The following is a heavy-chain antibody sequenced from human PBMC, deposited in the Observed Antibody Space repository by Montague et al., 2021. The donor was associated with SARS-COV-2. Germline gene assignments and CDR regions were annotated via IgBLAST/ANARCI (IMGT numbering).Heavy chain of an antibody. CDR3: ARVRQYNWFDV. CDR1: GGSISSNY. V-gene: IGHV4-59*01. Sequence: SETLSLTCTVSGGSISSNYWSWIRQPPGTGLELIGYIYYRWSTNYNPSLKSRNTMSVDTSKNQISLKVSSVIAADTAVCYCARVRQYNWFDVWGQGKLVTVSS. D-gene: IGHD4-11*01. J-gene: IGHJ5*02. CDR2: IYYRWST.